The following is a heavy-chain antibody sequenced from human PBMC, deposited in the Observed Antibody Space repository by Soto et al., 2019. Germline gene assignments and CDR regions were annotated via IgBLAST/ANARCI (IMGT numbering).Heavy chain of an antibody. V-gene: IGHV3-7*01. D-gene: IGHD3-16*01. Sequence: PGGSLRLCCTAAGGMFSTYLMSWVRQAPGKGLEWVANIRQGGNEKFYVDSVKGRFTISRDNAKKSLYLQMNSLRAEDTAVYYCVGALTYEVPYYYYGMDVWGQGTTVTVSS. CDR2: IRQGGNEK. CDR3: VGALTYEVPYYYYGMDV. J-gene: IGHJ6*02. CDR1: GGMFSTYL.